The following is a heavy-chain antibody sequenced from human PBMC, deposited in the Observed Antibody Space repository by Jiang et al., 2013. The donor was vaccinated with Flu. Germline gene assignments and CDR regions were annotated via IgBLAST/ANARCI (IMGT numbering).Heavy chain of an antibody. CDR2: INTGTGDP. D-gene: IGHD3-22*01. Sequence: QSGSELKKPGASVKVSCKASGYSFTNYALTWVRQAPGQGLEWMGWINTGTGDPTYAQAFTGRFVFSSDTSVSTAYLHISGLKTDDTAVYYCAREGYYFDTTGSPRSHGLDVWGQGDRGHRLL. CDR1: GYSFTNYA. J-gene: IGHJ6*02. V-gene: IGHV7-4-1*02. CDR3: AREGYYFDTTGSPRSHGLDV.